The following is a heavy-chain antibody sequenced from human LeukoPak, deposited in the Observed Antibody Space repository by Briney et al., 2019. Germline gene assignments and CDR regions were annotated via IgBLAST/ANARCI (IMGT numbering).Heavy chain of an antibody. CDR3: ARGRDSSGYYYYWFDP. Sequence: EASVKVSCKASGYTFTGYYMHWVRQAPGQGLEWMGWINPNSGGTNYAQKFQGRVTMTRDTSISTAYMELSRLRSDDTAVYYCARGRDSSGYYYYWFDPWGQGTLVTVSS. CDR1: GYTFTGYY. V-gene: IGHV1-2*02. J-gene: IGHJ5*02. CDR2: INPNSGGT. D-gene: IGHD3-22*01.